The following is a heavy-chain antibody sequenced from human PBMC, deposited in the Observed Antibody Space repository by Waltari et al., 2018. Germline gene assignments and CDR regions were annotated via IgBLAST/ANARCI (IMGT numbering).Heavy chain of an antibody. CDR1: GYSFSDYY. V-gene: IGHV1-69-2*01. CDR2: MEPKDGET. CDR3: ATALGDNISASRAFEI. D-gene: IGHD1-20*01. Sequence: EVQLLQSGAELVKPGTTVKISCKVSGYSFSDYYIHWVQQAPGKGLQWMGLMEPKDGETIYADNFRDTITFTADTSTNTAYLELNNVSSQYTAVFYCATALGDNISASRAFEIWGQGTMITVAS. J-gene: IGHJ3*02.